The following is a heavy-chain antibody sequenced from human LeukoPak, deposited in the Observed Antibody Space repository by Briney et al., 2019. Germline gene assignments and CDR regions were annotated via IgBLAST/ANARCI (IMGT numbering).Heavy chain of an antibody. CDR2: ISSSSNTI. V-gene: IGHV3-48*01. D-gene: IGHD3-16*01. Sequence: GGSLRLPCAASGLTFSSNSMNWVRQAPGKGLEWVSYISSSSNTIYYADYVKGRFTISRDNAKNSLYLQMNSLRAEDTAVYYCARSWGKFDYWGQGTLVTVSS. CDR1: GLTFSSNS. J-gene: IGHJ4*02. CDR3: ARSWGKFDY.